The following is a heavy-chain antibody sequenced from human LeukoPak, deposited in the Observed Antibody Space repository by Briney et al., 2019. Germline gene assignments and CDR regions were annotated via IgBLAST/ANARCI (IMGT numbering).Heavy chain of an antibody. CDR1: GGSISSYY. D-gene: IGHD1-26*01. CDR3: ASVQMGAFDY. J-gene: IGHJ4*02. CDR2: IYYSGST. V-gene: IGHV4-59*01. Sequence: SETLSLTCTVSGGSISSYYWSWIRQPPGKGLEWIGYIYYSGSTNYNPSLKSRVTISVDTSKNQFSMKLSSVTAADTAVYYCASVQMGAFDYWGQGTLVTVSS.